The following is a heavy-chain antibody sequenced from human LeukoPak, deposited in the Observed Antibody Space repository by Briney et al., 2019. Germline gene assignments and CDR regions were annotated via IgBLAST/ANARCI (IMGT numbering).Heavy chain of an antibody. Sequence: PGGSLRLSCAASGFTFDDYAMHWVRQPPGKGLEWVSLISWHGGSTYYADSVKGRFTISRDNSKNSLYLQMNSLRAEDTALYYCAKDKPPDTMVRGVSFGYYMDVWGKGTTVTVSS. CDR1: GFTFDDYA. V-gene: IGHV3-43D*03. D-gene: IGHD3-10*01. CDR2: ISWHGGST. J-gene: IGHJ6*03. CDR3: AKDKPPDTMVRGVSFGYYMDV.